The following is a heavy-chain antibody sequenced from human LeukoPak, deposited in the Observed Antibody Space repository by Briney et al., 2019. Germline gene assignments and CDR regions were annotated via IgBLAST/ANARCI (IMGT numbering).Heavy chain of an antibody. CDR3: AREKIAVAGRNWFDP. CDR1: GYTFTGYY. CDR2: INPNSGGT. D-gene: IGHD6-19*01. J-gene: IGHJ5*02. Sequence: ASVKVSCKASGYTFTGYYMHWVRQAPGQGLEWMGWINPNSGGTNYAQKFQGRVTMTRDTSISTAYMELSRPRSDDTAVYYCAREKIAVAGRNWFDPWGQGTLVTVSS. V-gene: IGHV1-2*02.